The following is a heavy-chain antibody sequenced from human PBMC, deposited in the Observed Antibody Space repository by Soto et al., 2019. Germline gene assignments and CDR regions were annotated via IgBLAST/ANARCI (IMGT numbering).Heavy chain of an antibody. J-gene: IGHJ6*02. V-gene: IGHV4-4*02. Sequence: SETLSLTCAVSGGSISSSNWWSWVRQPPGKGLEWIGEIYHSGSTNYNPSLKSRVTISVDKSKNQFSLKLSSVTAADTAVYYCARNYDSSVGGMDVWGQGTTVTVS. CDR1: GGSISSSNW. CDR2: IYHSGST. CDR3: ARNYDSSVGGMDV. D-gene: IGHD3-22*01.